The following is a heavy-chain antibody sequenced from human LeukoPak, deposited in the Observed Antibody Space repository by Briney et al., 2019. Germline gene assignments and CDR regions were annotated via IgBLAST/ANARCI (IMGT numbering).Heavy chain of an antibody. D-gene: IGHD5-18*01. CDR1: GYTFTGYY. V-gene: IGHV1-2*02. CDR3: AGRPDTSMVAIFDY. Sequence: ASVKVSCKASGYTFTGYYVHWVRQAPGQGLEWMGWINPSSGGTNHAQKFQGRVTMTGDTSISTAYMELSRLTSDDTAVYFCAGRPDTSMVAIFDYWGQGTLVTIPS. CDR2: INPSSGGT. J-gene: IGHJ4*02.